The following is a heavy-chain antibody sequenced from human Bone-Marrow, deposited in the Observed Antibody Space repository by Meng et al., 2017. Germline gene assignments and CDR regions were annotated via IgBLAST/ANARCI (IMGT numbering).Heavy chain of an antibody. Sequence: SETLSLTCTVSGGSVSSGSYYWSWIRQPPGKGLEWIGYIYYSGSTNYNPSLKSRVTISVDTSKNQFSLKLSSVTAADTAVYYCARGYGSGSYYNVFDYWGQGTLVTVSS. V-gene: IGHV4-61*01. CDR2: IYYSGST. J-gene: IGHJ4*02. D-gene: IGHD3-10*01. CDR1: GGSVSSGSYY. CDR3: ARGYGSGSYYNVFDY.